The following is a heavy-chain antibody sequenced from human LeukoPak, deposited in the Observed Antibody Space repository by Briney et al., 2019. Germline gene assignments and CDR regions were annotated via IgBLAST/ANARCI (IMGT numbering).Heavy chain of an antibody. CDR2: ISYDGSNK. CDR1: GFTFSSYA. J-gene: IGHJ4*02. Sequence: PGGSLRLSCAASGFTFSSYAMHWVRQAPGKGLEWVAVISYDGSNKYYADSVKGRFTISRDNSKNTLYLQMNSLRAEDTAVYYCARDPLGVVIRSLDYWGQGTLVTVSS. D-gene: IGHD3-3*01. CDR3: ARDPLGVVIRSLDY. V-gene: IGHV3-30-3*01.